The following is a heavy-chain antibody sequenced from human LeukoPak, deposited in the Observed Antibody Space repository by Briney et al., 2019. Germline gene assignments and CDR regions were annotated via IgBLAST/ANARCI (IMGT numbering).Heavy chain of an antibody. CDR1: GFTFSSYW. Sequence: GGSLRLSCAASGFTFSSYWMPWFRQAPGKGLVWVSRINSDGSSTSYADSVKGRFTISRDNAKNTLYLQMNSLRAEDTAVYYCARARGVTMVRGVINPAVGFDPWGQGTLVTVSS. V-gene: IGHV3-74*01. D-gene: IGHD3-10*01. CDR2: INSDGSST. J-gene: IGHJ5*02. CDR3: ARARGVTMVRGVINPAVGFDP.